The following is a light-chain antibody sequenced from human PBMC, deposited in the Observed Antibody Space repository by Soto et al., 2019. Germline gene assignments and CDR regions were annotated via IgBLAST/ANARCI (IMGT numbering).Light chain of an antibody. V-gene: IGLV1-40*01. CDR1: SSNIGAGHD. CDR2: DTD. CDR3: QSYDSGSRV. J-gene: IGLJ3*02. Sequence: QSVLTQPPSVSGAPGQRVTISCTGSSSNIGAGHDVHWYQLLPGTAPKLIIYDTDNRPTGVPDRFSGSKSGTSASLAITGLQAEDEAAYFCQSYDSGSRVFGGGTQLTVL.